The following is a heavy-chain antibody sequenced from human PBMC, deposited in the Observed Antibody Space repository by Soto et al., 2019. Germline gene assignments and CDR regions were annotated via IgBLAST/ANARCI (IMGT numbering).Heavy chain of an antibody. Sequence: HPGGSLRLSCAASGFTFSSYAMSWVRQAPGKGLEWVSAISGSGGSTYYADSVKGRFTISRDNSKNTLYLQMNSLRAEDTAVYYCAKGPDYELELRFDYFDYWGQGTLVTVSS. CDR3: AKGPDYELELRFDYFDY. CDR2: ISGSGGST. J-gene: IGHJ4*02. D-gene: IGHD1-7*01. CDR1: GFTFSSYA. V-gene: IGHV3-23*01.